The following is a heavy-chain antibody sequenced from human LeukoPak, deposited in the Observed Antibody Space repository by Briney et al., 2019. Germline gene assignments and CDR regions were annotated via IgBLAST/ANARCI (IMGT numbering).Heavy chain of an antibody. D-gene: IGHD1-26*01. Sequence: SETLSLTCTVSGGSISGYYWSWIRQPPGQGLEWIAYIHSSGYTNYNPSLKSRVTISVDTSKNQFSLKVTSVTAADTAMYYCTKRQGPTSGSYDYFDPWGQGTLVTVSS. CDR2: IHSSGYT. CDR1: GGSISGYY. J-gene: IGHJ5*02. CDR3: TKRQGPTSGSYDYFDP. V-gene: IGHV4-4*09.